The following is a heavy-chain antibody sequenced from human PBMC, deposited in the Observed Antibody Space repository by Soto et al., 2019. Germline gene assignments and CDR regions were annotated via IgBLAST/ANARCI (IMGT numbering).Heavy chain of an antibody. CDR1: GGSISSSNW. J-gene: IGHJ4*02. D-gene: IGHD5-18*01. CDR3: AGRYSYGSFYFDY. V-gene: IGHV4-4*02. CDR2: IYHSGST. Sequence: ASETLSLTCAVSGGSISSSNWWSWVRQPPGKGLEWIGEIYHSGSTNYNPSLKSRVTISVDKSKNQFSLKLSSVTAADTAVYYCAGRYSYGSFYFDYWGQGTLVTVSS.